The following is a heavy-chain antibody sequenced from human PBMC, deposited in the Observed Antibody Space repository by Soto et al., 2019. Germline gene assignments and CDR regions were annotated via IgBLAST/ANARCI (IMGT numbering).Heavy chain of an antibody. D-gene: IGHD3-10*01. V-gene: IGHV3-53*04. CDR1: GFTVSSNY. Sequence: GGSLRLSCAASGFTVSSNYMSWVRQAPGKGLEWVSVIYSGGSTYYADSVKGRFTISRHNSKNTLYLQMNSLRAEDTAVYYCAREALTPMDWYFDRWGRGTLVTVSS. J-gene: IGHJ2*01. CDR3: AREALTPMDWYFDR. CDR2: IYSGGST.